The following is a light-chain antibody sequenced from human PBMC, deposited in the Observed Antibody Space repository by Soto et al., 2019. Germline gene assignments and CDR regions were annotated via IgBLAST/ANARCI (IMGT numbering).Light chain of an antibody. CDR2: DAS. CDR3: QHRRNWPLT. V-gene: IGKV3-11*01. CDR1: QSVDSY. Sequence: EIVLTQSPATLSLSPGERATLSCRASQSVDSYLAWYQQRPGQAPRLLIYDASNRATGIAARFSGSGSGTDFTLTISSLEPEDLEVYYCQHRRNWPLTFGGGTKVDIK. J-gene: IGKJ4*01.